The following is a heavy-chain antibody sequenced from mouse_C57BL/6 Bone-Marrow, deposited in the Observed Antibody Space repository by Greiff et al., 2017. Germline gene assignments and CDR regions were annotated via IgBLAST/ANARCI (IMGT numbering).Heavy chain of an antibody. Sequence: EVKLVESGGDLVKPGGSLKLSCAASGFTFSSYGMSWVRPTPDKRLEWVATISSGGSYTYYPDSVKGRFTISRDNAKNTLYLQMISLKSEDTAMYYCARCTVVAPYFDYWGQGTTLTVSS. J-gene: IGHJ2*01. CDR3: ARCTVVAPYFDY. CDR2: ISSGGSYT. D-gene: IGHD1-1*01. V-gene: IGHV5-6*02. CDR1: GFTFSSYG.